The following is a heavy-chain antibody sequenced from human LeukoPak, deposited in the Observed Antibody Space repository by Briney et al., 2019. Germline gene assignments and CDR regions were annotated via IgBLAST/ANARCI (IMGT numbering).Heavy chain of an antibody. CDR2: ISGSGDST. D-gene: IGHD6-25*01. Sequence: GRSLRLSCAASGFIFDDHGMHWVRQAPGKGLDWFSAISGSGDSTYYADSVKGRFTISRDSSKSTMYLQMTSLTAEDTAVYYCAKGSGTSRPYYLDYWGRGTLVTVSS. CDR1: GFIFDDHG. J-gene: IGHJ4*02. V-gene: IGHV3-23*01. CDR3: AKGSGTSRPYYLDY.